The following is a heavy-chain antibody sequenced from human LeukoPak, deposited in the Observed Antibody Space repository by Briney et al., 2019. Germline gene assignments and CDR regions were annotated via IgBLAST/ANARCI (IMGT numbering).Heavy chain of an antibody. Sequence: ASVKISRKGSGYSFTSYWIGWVRQMPGKGLEWMGIIYPGDSDTRYSPSFQGQVTISADKSISTAYLQWSSLKASDTAMYYCARQDYYDSSGYGDFDYWGQGTLVTVSS. CDR1: GYSFTSYW. J-gene: IGHJ4*02. CDR3: ARQDYYDSSGYGDFDY. D-gene: IGHD3-22*01. CDR2: IYPGDSDT. V-gene: IGHV5-51*01.